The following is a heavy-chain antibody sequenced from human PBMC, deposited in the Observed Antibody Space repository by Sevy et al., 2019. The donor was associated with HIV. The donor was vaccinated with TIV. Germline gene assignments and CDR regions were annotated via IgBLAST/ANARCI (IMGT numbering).Heavy chain of an antibody. V-gene: IGHV1-2*02. J-gene: IGHJ3*02. CDR2: SNPNSGGT. CDR1: GYTFTGYY. Sequence: VSVKVSCKASGYTFTGYYMHWVRQAPGQGLEWMGWSNPNSGGTNYAQKFQGRVTMTRDTSISTAYMELSRLRSDDTAVYYCARVKEDSYYYDSSGSDAFDIWGQGTMVTVSS. CDR3: ARVKEDSYYYDSSGSDAFDI. D-gene: IGHD3-22*01.